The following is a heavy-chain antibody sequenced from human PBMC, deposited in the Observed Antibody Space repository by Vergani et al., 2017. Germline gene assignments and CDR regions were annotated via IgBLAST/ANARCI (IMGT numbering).Heavy chain of an antibody. CDR3: ARAGRIAVAGTFDY. J-gene: IGHJ4*02. CDR2: INHSGST. CDR1: GGSISSYY. V-gene: IGHV4-34*01. Sequence: QVQLQESGPGLVKPSETLSLTCTVSGGSISSYYWSWIRQPPGKGLEWIGEINHSGSTNYNPSLKSRVTISVDTSKNQFSLKLSSVTAADTAVYYCARAGRIAVAGTFDYWGQGTLVTVSS. D-gene: IGHD6-19*01.